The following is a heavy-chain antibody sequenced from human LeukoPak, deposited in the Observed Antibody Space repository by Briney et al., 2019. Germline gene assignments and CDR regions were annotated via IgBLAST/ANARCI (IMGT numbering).Heavy chain of an antibody. D-gene: IGHD3-10*01. CDR3: ARHVHGGYYDGMDV. V-gene: IGHV5-51*01. J-gene: IGHJ6*02. CDR2: IYPDDSDT. CDR1: DYSFTNYW. Sequence: GASLKISCKGSDYSFTNYWIGWVRQMPAKGLEWMGVIYPDDSDTRYSPSFRGHVTISADKSISTAYLQWSSLKASDTAMYYCARHVHGGYYDGMDVWGQGTPVTVSS.